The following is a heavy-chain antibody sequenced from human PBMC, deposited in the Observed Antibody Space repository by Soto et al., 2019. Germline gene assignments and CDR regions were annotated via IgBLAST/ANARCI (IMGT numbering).Heavy chain of an antibody. Sequence: VASVKVSCKASGYTFTSYGISWVRQAPGQGLEWMGWISAYNGNTNYAQKLQGRVTMTTDTSTSTAYMELRSLRSDDTAVYYCARDRPYRYSYGRIDYWGQGTLVTVSS. CDR3: ARDRPYRYSYGRIDY. CDR1: GYTFTSYG. J-gene: IGHJ4*02. CDR2: ISAYNGNT. V-gene: IGHV1-18*01. D-gene: IGHD5-18*01.